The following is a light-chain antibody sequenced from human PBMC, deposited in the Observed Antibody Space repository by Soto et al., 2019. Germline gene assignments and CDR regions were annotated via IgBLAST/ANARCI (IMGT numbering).Light chain of an antibody. Sequence: RLMTQSPATLSVSPGERATLSCRASQSVSNNLAWYQQKPGQAPRLLIYDASTRATGIPARFSGSGSGTEFTLTISGLQSEDFAVYYCQQYNNWPPWTFGKGTKVEIQ. CDR1: QSVSNN. J-gene: IGKJ1*01. CDR3: QQYNNWPPWT. V-gene: IGKV3-15*01. CDR2: DAS.